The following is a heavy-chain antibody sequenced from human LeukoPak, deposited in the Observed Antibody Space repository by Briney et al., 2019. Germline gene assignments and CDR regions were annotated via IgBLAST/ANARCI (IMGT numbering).Heavy chain of an antibody. J-gene: IGHJ5*02. V-gene: IGHV3-15*01. CDR3: TTGYNWNDGWFDP. D-gene: IGHD1-1*01. CDR1: GFSLSNAW. Sequence: GGSLRLSCAASGFSLSNAWMSWVRQAPGKGLEWVGRIKRKTDGGTTDYAAPVKGRFTISRDDSKNTLYLQMNSLKTEDTAVYYCTTGYNWNDGWFDPWGQGTLVTVSS. CDR2: IKRKTDGGTT.